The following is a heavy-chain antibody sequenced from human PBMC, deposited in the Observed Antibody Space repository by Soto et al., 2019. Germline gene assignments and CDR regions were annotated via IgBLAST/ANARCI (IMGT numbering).Heavy chain of an antibody. CDR2: INPNSGGT. Sequence: GPVKVSCKASGYTFTGYYMHWVRQAPGQGLEWMGWINPNSGGTNYAQKFQGRVTMTRDTSISTAYMELSRLRSDDTAVYYCARLRYCSSTSCPPLNGMDVWGQGTTVTVSS. D-gene: IGHD2-2*01. V-gene: IGHV1-2*02. CDR3: ARLRYCSSTSCPPLNGMDV. CDR1: GYTFTGYY. J-gene: IGHJ6*02.